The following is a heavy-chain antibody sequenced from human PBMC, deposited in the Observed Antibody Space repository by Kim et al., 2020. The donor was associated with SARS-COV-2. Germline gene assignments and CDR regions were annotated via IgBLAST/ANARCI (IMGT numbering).Heavy chain of an antibody. CDR2: LTENGSEQ. V-gene: IGHV3-7*01. Sequence: GGSLRLSCVVSGFTFSRHWMTWVRQAPGKGLEWVATLTENGSEQFYVDSVKGRFTISRDNAKNSLYLQMSSLRAEDTALYYCVTNGWYLFDNWGQRTLV. CDR3: VTNGWYLFDN. CDR1: GFTFSRHW. D-gene: IGHD6-19*01. J-gene: IGHJ4*02.